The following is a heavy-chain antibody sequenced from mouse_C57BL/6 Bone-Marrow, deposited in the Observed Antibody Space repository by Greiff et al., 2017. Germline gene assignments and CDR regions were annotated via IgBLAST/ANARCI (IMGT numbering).Heavy chain of an antibody. V-gene: IGHV1-59*01. CDR2: LDPSDSYT. D-gene: IGHD2-1*01. Sequence: VQLQQSGAELVRPGTSVKLSCKASCYTFTSYWMHWVKQRPGQGLEWIGVLDPSDSYTNYNQKFKGKATLTVDTSSSTAYMQLSNLTSEDSSVYYWARRYYADWFGYWGQGTLVTVSA. CDR1: CYTFTSYW. J-gene: IGHJ3*01. CDR3: ARRYYADWFGY.